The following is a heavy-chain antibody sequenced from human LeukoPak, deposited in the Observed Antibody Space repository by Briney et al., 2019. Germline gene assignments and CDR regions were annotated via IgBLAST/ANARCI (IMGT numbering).Heavy chain of an antibody. D-gene: IGHD3-10*01. Sequence: PGGSLRLSCAASGFTFSSYGMHWVRQAPGKGLEWVAVISYDGSNKYYADSVKGRFTISRDNSKNTLYLQMNSLSAEDTAVYYCAKGDSGLLWFGESALIDYWGQGTLVTVSS. J-gene: IGHJ4*02. CDR2: ISYDGSNK. V-gene: IGHV3-30*18. CDR1: GFTFSSYG. CDR3: AKGDSGLLWFGESALIDY.